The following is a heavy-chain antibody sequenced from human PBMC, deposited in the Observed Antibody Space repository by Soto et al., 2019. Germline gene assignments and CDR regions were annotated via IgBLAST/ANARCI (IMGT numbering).Heavy chain of an antibody. CDR3: ARDYYGSGSYLYYFDY. Sequence: QVQLVQSGAEVKKPGSSVNVSCKASGGTFSSYTISWVRHAPGQGLEWMGRIIPILGIANYAQKFQGRVTITADKSTSTAYMELSSLRSEDTAVYYCARDYYGSGSYLYYFDYWGQGTLVTVSS. V-gene: IGHV1-69*08. CDR2: IIPILGIA. CDR1: GGTFSSYT. J-gene: IGHJ4*02. D-gene: IGHD3-10*01.